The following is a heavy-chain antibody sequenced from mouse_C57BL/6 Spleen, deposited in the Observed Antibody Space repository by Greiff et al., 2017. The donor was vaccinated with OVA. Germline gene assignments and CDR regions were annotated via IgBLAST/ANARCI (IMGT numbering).Heavy chain of an antibody. J-gene: IGHJ4*01. D-gene: IGHD2-3*01. CDR1: GYSITSGYY. V-gene: IGHV3-6*01. CDR2: ISYDGSN. Sequence: ESGPGLVKPSQSLSLTCSVTGYSITSGYYWNWIRQFPGNKLEWMGYISYDGSNNYNPSLKNRISITRDTSKNQFFLKLNSVTTEDTATYDCARARLLTLYAMDYWGQGTSVTVSS. CDR3: ARARLLTLYAMDY.